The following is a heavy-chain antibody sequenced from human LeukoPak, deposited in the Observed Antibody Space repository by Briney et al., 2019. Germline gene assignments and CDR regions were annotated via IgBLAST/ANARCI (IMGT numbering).Heavy chain of an antibody. CDR3: ARMSRRSRSLDY. D-gene: IGHD1-1*01. CDR1: EYTFTSYD. Sequence: ASVKVSCKASEYTFTSYDINWVRQATGQGLEWMGWMNPNSGNTGYAQKFQGRVTMTRNTSISTAYMELSSLRSEDTAVYYCARMSRRSRSLDYWGQGTLVTVSS. J-gene: IGHJ4*02. CDR2: MNPNSGNT. V-gene: IGHV1-8*01.